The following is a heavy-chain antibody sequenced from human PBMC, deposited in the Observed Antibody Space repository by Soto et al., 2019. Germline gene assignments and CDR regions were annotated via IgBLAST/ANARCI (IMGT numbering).Heavy chain of an antibody. V-gene: IGHV4-59*01. CDR2: IYYSGST. D-gene: IGHD5-18*01. CDR1: GGSISSYY. Sequence: SETLSLTCTVSGGSISSYYWSWIRQPPGKGLEWIGYIYYSGSTNYNPSLKSRVTISVDTSKNQFSLKLSSVTAADTAVYYCAKMGNTAMVAPYYYGMDVWGQGTTVT. CDR3: AKMGNTAMVAPYYYGMDV. J-gene: IGHJ6*02.